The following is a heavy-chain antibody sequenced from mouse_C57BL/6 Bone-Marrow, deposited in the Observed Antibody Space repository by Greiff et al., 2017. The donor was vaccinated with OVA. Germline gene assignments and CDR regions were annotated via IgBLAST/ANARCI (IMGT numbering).Heavy chain of an antibody. J-gene: IGHJ3*01. CDR2: IYPRSGNT. V-gene: IGHV1-81*01. CDR3: AKPYGSSQAWFAY. Sequence: HVQLQQSGAELARPGASVKLSCKASGYTFTSYGISWVKQRTGQGLEWIGEIYPRSGNTYYTEKFKGKATLTADKSSSTAYMELRSLTSEDSAVYFCAKPYGSSQAWFAYWGQGTLVTVSA. D-gene: IGHD1-1*01. CDR1: GYTFTSYG.